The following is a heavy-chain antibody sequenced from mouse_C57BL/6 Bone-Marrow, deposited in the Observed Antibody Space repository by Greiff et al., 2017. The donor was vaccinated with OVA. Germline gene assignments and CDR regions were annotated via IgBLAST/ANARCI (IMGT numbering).Heavy chain of an antibody. CDR2: INPSNGGT. J-gene: IGHJ4*01. CDR1: GYTFTSYW. Sequence: QVQLQQPGTDLVKPGASVKLSCKASGYTFTSYWMHWVKQRPGQGLEWIGNINPSNGGTNYNEKFKSKATLTVDKSSSTAYMQLSSLTSEDSAVYYCARGTYYGSSPYAMDYWGQGTSVTVSS. CDR3: ARGTYYGSSPYAMDY. V-gene: IGHV1-53*01. D-gene: IGHD1-1*01.